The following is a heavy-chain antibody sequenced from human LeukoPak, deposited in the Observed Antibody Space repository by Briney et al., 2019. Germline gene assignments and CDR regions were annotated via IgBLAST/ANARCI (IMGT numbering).Heavy chain of an antibody. CDR2: IWYDGSNK. V-gene: IGHV3-33*01. CDR1: GFTFSSYG. Sequence: GRSLRLSCAASGFTFSSYGMHWVRQAPGKGLEWVAVIWYDGSNKYYADSVKGRFTISRDNSKNTLYLQMNSLRAEDTAVYYCARDIPAMGPPDDYWGQGTLVTVFS. J-gene: IGHJ4*02. D-gene: IGHD5-18*01. CDR3: ARDIPAMGPPDDY.